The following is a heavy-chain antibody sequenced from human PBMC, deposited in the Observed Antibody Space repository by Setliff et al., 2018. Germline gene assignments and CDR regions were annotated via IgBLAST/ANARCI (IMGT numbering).Heavy chain of an antibody. J-gene: IGHJ4*02. V-gene: IGHV4-39*01. CDR1: GGSINSGVYY. CDR2: IYHGGDT. D-gene: IGHD1-1*01. CDR3: ARTGTYRYFAY. Sequence: SETLSLTCTVSGGSINSGVYYWGWIRQPPGKGLEWIGRIYHGGDTYYNASLKSRLTISVDTSKNQFSLTLRSVTAADTAVYYCARTGTYRYFAYWGQGALVTVSS.